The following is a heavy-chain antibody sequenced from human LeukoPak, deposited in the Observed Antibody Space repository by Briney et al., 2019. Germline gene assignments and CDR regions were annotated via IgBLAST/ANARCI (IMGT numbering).Heavy chain of an antibody. CDR1: GYSFTSYW. CDR3: ARLPGDHYYDSPLVY. D-gene: IGHD3-22*01. V-gene: IGHV5-51*01. J-gene: IGHJ4*02. CDR2: IYPGDSDT. Sequence: GESLKISCKGSGYSFTSYWIGWVRQMPGKGLEWMGIIYPGDSDTRCSPSFQGQVTISADKSISTAYLQWSSLKASDTAMYCCARLPGDHYYDSPLVYWGQGTLVTVSS.